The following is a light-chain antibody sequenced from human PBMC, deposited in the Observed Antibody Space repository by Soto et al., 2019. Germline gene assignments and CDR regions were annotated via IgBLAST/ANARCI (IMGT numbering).Light chain of an antibody. CDR3: QHYGNSPT. CDR1: QSVSSGY. J-gene: IGKJ1*01. CDR2: GAS. Sequence: EIVLTQSPGTLSLSPGDGATLSCRASQSVSSGYLAWYQQKPGQAPRLLIYGASRRATGIPDRFSGSGSGPAFTLSISRLDPEEFAMYWCQHYGNSPTFGQGTKMQLK. V-gene: IGKV3-20*01.